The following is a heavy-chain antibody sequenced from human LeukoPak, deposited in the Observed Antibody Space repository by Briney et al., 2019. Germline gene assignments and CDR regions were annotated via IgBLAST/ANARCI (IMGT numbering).Heavy chain of an antibody. D-gene: IGHD4-23*01. CDR3: ARDRSPSAVADAFDT. V-gene: IGHV3-30-3*01. Sequence: GGSLRLSCAASGFTFSSYAMQWVRQAPGKGLEWVAVISYDGNNKYYADSVKGRFTISRDNSKNTLYLQMNSLRVEDTAVYYCARDRSPSAVADAFDTWGQGTMVTVSS. CDR2: ISYDGNNK. CDR1: GFTFSSYA. J-gene: IGHJ3*02.